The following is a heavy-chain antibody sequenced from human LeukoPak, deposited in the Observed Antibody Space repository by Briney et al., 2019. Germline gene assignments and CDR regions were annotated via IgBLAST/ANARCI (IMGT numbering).Heavy chain of an antibody. Sequence: GGSLRLSCAASEFTFSNYKMNWVRQAPGKGLEWVSSISSSIYIYYADSVKGRFTISRDNDKNSLYLQMNSLRAEDTAVYYCATYNWGIPRDYWGQGTLVTVSS. CDR2: ISSSIYI. CDR1: EFTFSNYK. J-gene: IGHJ4*02. CDR3: ATYNWGIPRDY. V-gene: IGHV3-21*01. D-gene: IGHD7-27*01.